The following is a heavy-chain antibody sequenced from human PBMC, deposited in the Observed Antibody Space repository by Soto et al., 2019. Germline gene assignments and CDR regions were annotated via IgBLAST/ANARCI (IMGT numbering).Heavy chain of an antibody. D-gene: IGHD3-22*01. Sequence: VGSVRLSCTASCFSVNDNYMAWVRQAPGKSPEWVAVIFTRGTAHYADSVTGRFTFSRDNSKRTLNLQLNNLRAEDTAVYYCNKLWGYYFESWGQGTLVTVSS. CDR1: CFSVNDNY. CDR2: IFTRGTA. J-gene: IGHJ4*02. V-gene: IGHV3-53*01. CDR3: NKLWGYYFES.